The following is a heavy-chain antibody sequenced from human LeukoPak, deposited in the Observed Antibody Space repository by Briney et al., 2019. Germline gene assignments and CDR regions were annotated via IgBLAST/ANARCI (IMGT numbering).Heavy chain of an antibody. J-gene: IGHJ6*04. CDR1: GFTFSSYA. D-gene: IGHD2-15*01. V-gene: IGHV3-30*04. Sequence: GRSLRLSCAASGFTFSSYAMHWVRQAPGKGLEWVAVISYDGSNKYCADSVKDRFTISRDNSKNTLYLQMSSLRAEDTAVYYCGRDRDRDIIGDGLDVWGKGTTVTVSS. CDR3: GRDRDRDIIGDGLDV. CDR2: ISYDGSNK.